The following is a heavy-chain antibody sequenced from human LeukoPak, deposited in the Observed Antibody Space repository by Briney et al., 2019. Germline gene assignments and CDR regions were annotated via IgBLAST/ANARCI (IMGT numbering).Heavy chain of an antibody. J-gene: IGHJ6*02. CDR2: IYYSGST. CDR3: ARIGKEDYYYYYGMDV. Sequence: YPSETLSLTCTVSGGSISSSSYYWGWIRQPPGKGLEWIGSIYYSGSTYYNPSLKSRVTISVDTSKNQFSLKLSSVTAADTAVYYCARIGKEDYYYYYGMDVWGQGITVTVSS. CDR1: GGSISSSSYY. V-gene: IGHV4-39*01.